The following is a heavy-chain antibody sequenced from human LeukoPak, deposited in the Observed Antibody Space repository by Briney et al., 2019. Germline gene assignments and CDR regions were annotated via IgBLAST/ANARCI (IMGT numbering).Heavy chain of an antibody. Sequence: PGGSLRLSCAASGCTFSSYSMNWVRQAPGKGLEWVSYISSSSSTIYYADSVKGRFTISRDNAKNSLYLQMNSLRAEDTAVYYCARDLSLGDYNGMDVWGQGTTVTVSS. CDR2: ISSSSSTI. CDR1: GCTFSSYS. CDR3: ARDLSLGDYNGMDV. V-gene: IGHV3-48*01. J-gene: IGHJ6*02. D-gene: IGHD3-16*01.